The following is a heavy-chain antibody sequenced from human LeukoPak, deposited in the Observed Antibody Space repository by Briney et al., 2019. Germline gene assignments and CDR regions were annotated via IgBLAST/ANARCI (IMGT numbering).Heavy chain of an antibody. CDR1: GGSFSGYY. D-gene: IGHD1-7*01. V-gene: IGHV4-34*01. J-gene: IGHJ4*02. CDR2: INHSGST. Sequence: SETLSLTCAVYGGSFSGYYRSWIRQPPGKGLEWIGEINHSGSTNYNPSLKSRVTISVDTSKNQFSLKLSSVTAADTAVYYCARGKAITGTTGFDYWGQGTLVTVSS. CDR3: ARGKAITGTTGFDY.